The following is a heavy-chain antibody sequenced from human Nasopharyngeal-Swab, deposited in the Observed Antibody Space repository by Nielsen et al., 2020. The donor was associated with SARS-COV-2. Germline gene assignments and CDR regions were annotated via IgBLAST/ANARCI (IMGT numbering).Heavy chain of an antibody. CDR2: IDYSGST. D-gene: IGHD7-27*01. CDR1: GGPISSSSYY. J-gene: IGHJ6*03. V-gene: IGHV4-39*01. Sequence: SETLSLTCTLSGGPISSSSYYWAWIRQPPGKGLEWIGSIDYSGSTYYNPSLKSRVTISVDTSKNQFSLKPSSVTAADTAVYYYARHGDTGPGYYYYYMDVWGKGTTVTVSS. CDR3: ARHGDTGPGYYYYYMDV.